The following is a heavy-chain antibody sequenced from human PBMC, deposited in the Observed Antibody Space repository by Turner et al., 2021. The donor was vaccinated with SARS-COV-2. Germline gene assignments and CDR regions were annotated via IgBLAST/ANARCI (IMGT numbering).Heavy chain of an antibody. J-gene: IGHJ4*02. CDR2: IYSGGST. V-gene: IGHV3-66*01. CDR1: AFTVSSNY. CDR3: ARMGASRQQMVHGYFDY. D-gene: IGHD6-13*01. Sequence: EVQLVESGGGLVQPGGSQRLPCAAYAFTVSSNYLSWVRQAPGKGLECVSVIYSGGSTYYADSVKGRFTISRDNSKNTLYLQMNSRRAEDTAVYFCARMGASRQQMVHGYFDYWGQGTLVTVSS.